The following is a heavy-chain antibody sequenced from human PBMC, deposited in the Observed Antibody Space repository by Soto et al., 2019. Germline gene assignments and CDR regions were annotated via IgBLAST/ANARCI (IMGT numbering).Heavy chain of an antibody. CDR2: INPSGGST. D-gene: IGHD2-2*01. V-gene: IGHV1-46*01. CDR1: GYTFTSYY. J-gene: IGHJ6*02. CDR3: ARSQGSSTSLEIYYYYYYGIDV. Sequence: ASVKVSCKASGYTFTSYYMHWVRQAPGQGLEWMGIINPSGGSTSYAQKFQGRVTMTRDTSTSTAYMELSSLRSEDTAVYYCARSQGSSTSLEIYYYYYYGIDVWGQGTTVTVS.